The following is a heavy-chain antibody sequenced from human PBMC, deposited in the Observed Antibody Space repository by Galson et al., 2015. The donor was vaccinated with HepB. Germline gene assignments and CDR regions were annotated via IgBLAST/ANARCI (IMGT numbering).Heavy chain of an antibody. CDR1: GFTFSSYS. J-gene: IGHJ6*03. V-gene: IGHV3-48*02. Sequence: SLRLSCAASGFTFSSYSMNWVRQAPGKGLEWVSYISSSSSTIYYADSVKGRFTISRDNAKNSLYLQMNSLRDEDTTVYYCARGNSYGYYGPNLYYYYYYMDVWGKGTTVTVSS. CDR3: ARGNSYGYYGPNLYYYYYYMDV. D-gene: IGHD5-18*01. CDR2: ISSSSSTI.